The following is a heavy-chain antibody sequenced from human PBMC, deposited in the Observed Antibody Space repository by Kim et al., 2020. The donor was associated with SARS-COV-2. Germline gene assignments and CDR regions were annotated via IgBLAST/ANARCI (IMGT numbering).Heavy chain of an antibody. CDR1: GESFSSYY. CDR3: ARRIGSRNYDYVWGSYRFDY. V-gene: IGHV4-34*01. CDR2: INHSGST. Sequence: SETLSLTCAVYGESFSSYYWSWIRQPPGKGLEWIGEINHSGSTNYNPSLKSRVAISLDTSKNQFSLNLSSVTAADTAVYYCARRIGSRNYDYVWGSYRFDYGGQGTLVPVLS. D-gene: IGHD3-16*02. J-gene: IGHJ4*02.